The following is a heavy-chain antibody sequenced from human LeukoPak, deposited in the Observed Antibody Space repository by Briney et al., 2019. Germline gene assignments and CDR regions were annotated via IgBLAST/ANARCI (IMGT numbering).Heavy chain of an antibody. CDR2: ISSGDSDT. V-gene: IGHV5-51*01. J-gene: IGHJ6*02. CDR1: GYSSTSYS. D-gene: IGHD7-27*01. Sequence: GESRNISCPGSGYSSTSYSIGWLRQTRRKGLEWRGIISSGDSDTRYSPSFQGHVTISADKATSTAYLQRSSLKASDTATYYCATHGDVEDELLFPYDMDVWGQGTTVTVSS. CDR3: ATHGDVEDELLFPYDMDV.